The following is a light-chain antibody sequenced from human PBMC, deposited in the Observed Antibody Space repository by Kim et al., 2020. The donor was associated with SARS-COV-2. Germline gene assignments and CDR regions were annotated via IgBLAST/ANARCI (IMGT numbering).Light chain of an antibody. CDR2: DNG. J-gene: IGLJ2*01. CDR1: SSNIGPNF. Sequence: QSVLAQPPSVSAAAGQKVTISCSGSSSNIGPNFISWYQHLPGAAPKLLIYDNGKRPSGIPARFSGSKSGTSGTLGITGLQTGDEADYYCAAWDSNLNAVVFGGGTQLTVL. V-gene: IGLV1-51*01. CDR3: AAWDSNLNAVV.